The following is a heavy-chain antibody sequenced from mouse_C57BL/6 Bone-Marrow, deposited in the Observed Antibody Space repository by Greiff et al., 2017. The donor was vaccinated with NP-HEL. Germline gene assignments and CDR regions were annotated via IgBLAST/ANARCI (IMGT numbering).Heavy chain of an antibody. Sequence: EVHLVESEGGLVQPGSSMKLSCTASGFTFSDYYMAWVRQVPEKGLEWVANINYDGSSTYYLDSLKSRFIISRDNAKNILYLQMSSLKSEDTATYYCARVGDYYGTYFDYWGQGTTLTVSS. J-gene: IGHJ2*01. CDR2: INYDGSST. CDR1: GFTFSDYY. CDR3: ARVGDYYGTYFDY. V-gene: IGHV5-16*01. D-gene: IGHD1-1*01.